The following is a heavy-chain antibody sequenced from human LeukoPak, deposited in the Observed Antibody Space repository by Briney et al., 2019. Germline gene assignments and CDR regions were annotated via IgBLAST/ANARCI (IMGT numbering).Heavy chain of an antibody. D-gene: IGHD6-19*01. J-gene: IGHJ4*02. Sequence: AGGSLRLSCAASGFTFSSYAMSWVRQAPGKGLEWVSAISGSGGSTYYADSVQGRFTISRDNSKNTLYLQMNSLRAEDTAVYYCAKSTAIAVAGDDYWGQGTLVTVSS. CDR3: AKSTAIAVAGDDY. V-gene: IGHV3-23*01. CDR1: GFTFSSYA. CDR2: ISGSGGST.